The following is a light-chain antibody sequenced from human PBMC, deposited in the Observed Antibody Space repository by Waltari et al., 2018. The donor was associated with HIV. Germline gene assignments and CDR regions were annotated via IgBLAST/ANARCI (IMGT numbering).Light chain of an antibody. Sequence: DIRMTQSPPSLSPSVGDPVTFTCRASQPIDNYLHWYQHKPGQVPTLLIYLASTLHSGVPPRFSGSGSGTSFSLTLSGVQPDDVATYFCQQTYSPPRTFGQGTRLE. V-gene: IGKV1-39*01. CDR3: QQTYSPPRT. CDR2: LAS. CDR1: QPIDNY. J-gene: IGKJ5*01.